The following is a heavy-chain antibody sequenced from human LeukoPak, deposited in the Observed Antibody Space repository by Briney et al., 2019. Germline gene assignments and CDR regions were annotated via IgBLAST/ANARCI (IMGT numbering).Heavy chain of an antibody. Sequence: GGSLRLSCAAPGFTFSNYGMSWVRQAPGKGLEWVSTISGSGGNTYYADSVKGRFTISRDTSKNTLYLQMNSPRAEDTAVYYCAKDTHYDILTGYSHYFDYWGQGTLVTVSS. D-gene: IGHD3-9*01. CDR3: AKDTHYDILTGYSHYFDY. CDR1: GFTFSNYG. J-gene: IGHJ4*02. CDR2: ISGSGGNT. V-gene: IGHV3-23*01.